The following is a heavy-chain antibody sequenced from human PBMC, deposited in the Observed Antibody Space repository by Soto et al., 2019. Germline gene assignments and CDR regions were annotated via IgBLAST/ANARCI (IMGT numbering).Heavy chain of an antibody. J-gene: IGHJ4*02. CDR3: AKVPPCHYGSGSWDY. V-gene: IGHV3-23*01. CDR1: GFSFSDYA. D-gene: IGHD3-10*01. CDR2: IEGGGGST. Sequence: EVQLLESGGGLVQPGGSLRLSCAASGFSFSDYAMSWVRQAPGKGLEWVSGIEGGGGSTWYADSVRGRFTISRDNSKGTMNLQLNNVRDEATAVYYCAKVPPCHYGSGSWDYWGQGTLVTVSS.